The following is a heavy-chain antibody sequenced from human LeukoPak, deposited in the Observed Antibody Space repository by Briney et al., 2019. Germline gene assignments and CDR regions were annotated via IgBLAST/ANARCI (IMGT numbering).Heavy chain of an antibody. V-gene: IGHV1-2*02. Sequence: ASVKVSCKASGYTFTGYYMHWVRQAPGQGLEWMGWINPNSGSTNYAQKFQGRVTMTRDTSISTAYMELSRLRSDDTAVYYCARLAVAGIYYFDYWGQGTLVTVSS. CDR3: ARLAVAGIYYFDY. J-gene: IGHJ4*02. D-gene: IGHD6-19*01. CDR2: INPNSGST. CDR1: GYTFTGYY.